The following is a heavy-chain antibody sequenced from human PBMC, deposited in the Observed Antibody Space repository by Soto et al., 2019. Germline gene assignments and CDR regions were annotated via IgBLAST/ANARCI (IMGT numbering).Heavy chain of an antibody. V-gene: IGHV4-39*01. J-gene: IGHJ4*02. CDR1: GDSISSSGYY. D-gene: IGHD5-12*01. CDR3: ARQVSVSGFEYYFDQ. Sequence: QLHMQESGPGPVKPSETLSLTCTVSGDSISSSGYYWAWIRQPPGKGLEWIGNIDYSGSTYYNPSLRSRVAFSVDTSKNQFSLMVTSVTAADTAVDYCARQVSVSGFEYYFDQWGQGTLVTVSS. CDR2: IDYSGST.